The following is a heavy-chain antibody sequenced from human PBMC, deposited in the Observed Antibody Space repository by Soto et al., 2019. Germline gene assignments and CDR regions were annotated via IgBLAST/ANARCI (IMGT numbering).Heavy chain of an antibody. J-gene: IGHJ5*02. CDR2: IYPGDSDT. D-gene: IGHD4-17*01. CDR1: GYSFTTYW. Sequence: PGESLKISCKGSGYSFTTYWINWVRQMPGKGLEWMGIIYPGDSDTRYSPSFQGQVTISADKSISTAYLQWSSLKASDTAMYYCARLLTTVSHNWFDPWGQGTLVTVSS. V-gene: IGHV5-51*01. CDR3: ARLLTTVSHNWFDP.